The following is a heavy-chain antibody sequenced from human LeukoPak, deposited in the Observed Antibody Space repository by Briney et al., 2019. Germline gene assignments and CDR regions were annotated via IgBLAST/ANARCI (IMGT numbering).Heavy chain of an antibody. CDR1: GYTFTSYG. CDR2: ISAYNGNT. D-gene: IGHD4-17*01. CDR3: ARETTVTVDDAFDI. Sequence: ASVKVSCKASGYTFTSYGISWVRQAPGQGLEWMGWISAYNGNTNYAQKLQGRVTMTTDTSTSTAYMELRSLRSDDTAVYYCARETTVTVDDAFDIWGQGTMVTVSS. V-gene: IGHV1-18*01. J-gene: IGHJ3*02.